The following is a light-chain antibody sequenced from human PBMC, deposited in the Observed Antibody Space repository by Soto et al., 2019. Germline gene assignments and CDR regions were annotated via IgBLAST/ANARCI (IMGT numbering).Light chain of an antibody. CDR2: STN. CDR3: MLYMGGGLVV. V-gene: IGLV8-61*01. CDR1: SGSVSTTYY. Sequence: VVTQEPSFSVSPGGTDTLTCGLTSGSVSTTYYPSWYQQTPGQAPRTLIYSTNIRSSGVPDRFSGSILGNKAALTITGAQADDESDYHCMLYMGGGLVVFGGGTQLTVL. J-gene: IGLJ2*01.